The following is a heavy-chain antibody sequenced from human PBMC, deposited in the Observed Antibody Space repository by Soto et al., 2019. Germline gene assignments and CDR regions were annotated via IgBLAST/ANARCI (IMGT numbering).Heavy chain of an antibody. V-gene: IGHV1-2*04. D-gene: IGHD3-22*01. Sequence: QVQLVQSGAEVKKPGASVKVSCKASGYTFTGYYMHWVRQAPGQGLEWMGWINPNSGGTNYAQKFQGWVTMTRDTSISTAYMELSRLRSDDTAVYYCARALYGYYYDSSGCYFDYWGQGTLVTVSS. CDR2: INPNSGGT. J-gene: IGHJ4*02. CDR1: GYTFTGYY. CDR3: ARALYGYYYDSSGCYFDY.